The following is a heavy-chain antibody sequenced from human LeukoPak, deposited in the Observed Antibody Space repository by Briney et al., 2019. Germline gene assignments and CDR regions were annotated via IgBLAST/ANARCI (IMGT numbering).Heavy chain of an antibody. D-gene: IGHD2-21*02. CDR3: ARGYCGGDCYSGYYYMDV. J-gene: IGHJ6*03. Sequence: ASVKVSCKASGYTFTSYDINWVRQATGQGLEWMGWMNPNSGNTGYAQKFQGRVTMTRNTSISTAYMELSSLRSEDMAVYYCARGYCGGDCYSGYYYMDVWGKGTTVTVSS. CDR2: MNPNSGNT. CDR1: GYTFTSYD. V-gene: IGHV1-8*01.